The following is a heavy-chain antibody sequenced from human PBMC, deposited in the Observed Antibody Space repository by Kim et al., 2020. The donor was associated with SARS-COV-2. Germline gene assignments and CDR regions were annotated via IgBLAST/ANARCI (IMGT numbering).Heavy chain of an antibody. D-gene: IGHD6-13*01. CDR1: GGSISSSDYY. J-gene: IGHJ6*02. CDR2: IFYTGDR. CDR3: ARTTADKQYYYYYYGMDV. Sequence: SETLSLTCTVSGGSISSSDYYWGWIRQPPGKGLEWIGNIFYTGDRYYNPSLKSRVTMSVDTSKNQFSLNLSSVTAEDTAVYYCARTTADKQYYYYYYGMDVWCQGTTVTVSS. V-gene: IGHV4-39*01.